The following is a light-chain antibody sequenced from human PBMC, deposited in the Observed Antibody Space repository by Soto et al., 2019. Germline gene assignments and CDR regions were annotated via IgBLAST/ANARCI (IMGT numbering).Light chain of an antibody. CDR2: DVN. J-gene: IGLJ1*01. V-gene: IGLV2-11*01. Sequence: QSALTQPRSVSGSPGQSVTISCTGTSSDVGGYNYVSWYQQHPGKAPKRMIYDVNKRPSGVPDRFSGSKSGNTASLTISGLQAEDEADYYCCSYAGSYTLVFGTGTKLTVL. CDR1: SSDVGGYNY. CDR3: CSYAGSYTLV.